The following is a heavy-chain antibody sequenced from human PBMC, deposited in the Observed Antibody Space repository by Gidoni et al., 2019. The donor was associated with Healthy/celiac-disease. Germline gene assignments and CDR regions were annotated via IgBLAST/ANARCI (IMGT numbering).Heavy chain of an antibody. CDR3: AREVTGTNYNWFDP. Sequence: QVQLQESGPGLVKPSQTLSLTCTVPGGSISSGGYYWSWIRQHPGKGLEWIGYIYYSGSTYYNPSLKSRVTISVDTSKNQFSLKLSSVTAADTAVYYCAREVTGTNYNWFDPWGQGTLVTVSS. V-gene: IGHV4-31*03. CDR1: GGSISSGGYY. D-gene: IGHD1-7*01. CDR2: IYYSGST. J-gene: IGHJ5*02.